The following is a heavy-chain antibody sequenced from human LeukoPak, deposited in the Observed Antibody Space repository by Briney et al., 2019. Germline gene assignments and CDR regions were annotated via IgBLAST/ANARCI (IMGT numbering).Heavy chain of an antibody. D-gene: IGHD3-22*01. CDR1: GGSLSTASYY. V-gene: IGHV4-61*02. Sequence: SEALSLTCTDPGGSLSTASYYWTWVRQPAGKGLEWNGRIYTSGSTNYNPPLKSRVTISVDTSKNHFSLKLSSVTAADTAVYYCARAGTYYDSRAMDYWGQGTLVTVSS. CDR3: ARAGTYYDSRAMDY. J-gene: IGHJ4*02. CDR2: IYTSGST.